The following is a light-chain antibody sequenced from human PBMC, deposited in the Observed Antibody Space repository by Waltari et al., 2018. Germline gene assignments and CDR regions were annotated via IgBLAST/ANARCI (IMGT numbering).Light chain of an antibody. CDR2: HAS. J-gene: IGKJ4*01. Sequence: EIVLTQSPATLSVSPGERATLSCRASQSVSNFLAWYQQKPGQAPRLLIYHASNRATGIPDRFSGRGSGTDFTLTISSLEPGDSAVYYCQQRANWPPLTFGGGTRVEI. V-gene: IGKV3-11*01. CDR3: QQRANWPPLT. CDR1: QSVSNF.